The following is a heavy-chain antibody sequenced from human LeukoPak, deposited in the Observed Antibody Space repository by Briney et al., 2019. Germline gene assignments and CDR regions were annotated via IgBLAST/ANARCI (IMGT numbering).Heavy chain of an antibody. CDR1: GFTFSNYA. CDR3: AKRSCSGGSCNFDY. J-gene: IGHJ4*02. D-gene: IGHD2-15*01. V-gene: IGHV3-23*01. CDR2: IGDSGGAT. Sequence: GGSLRLSCAASGFTFSNYAMSWVRQATGKGREWVSAIGDSGGATNYAEFVKGRFTISRYNSKNTLYLQMNSLRAEDTAVYYCAKRSCSGGSCNFDYWGQGTLVTVSS.